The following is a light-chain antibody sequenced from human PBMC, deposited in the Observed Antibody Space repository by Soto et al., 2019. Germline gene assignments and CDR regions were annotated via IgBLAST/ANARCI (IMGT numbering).Light chain of an antibody. J-gene: IGKJ3*01. CDR3: QQRRTGFT. CDR2: DAS. V-gene: IGKV3-11*01. Sequence: ELVLTQSTATLSLSPGERATLSCRASQSVSSYLAWYQQKPGQAPRLLIYDASNRATGIPARFSGSGSGTDFTLTISSLEPEAFAVYYCQQRRTGFTFGPGTKVDIK. CDR1: QSVSSY.